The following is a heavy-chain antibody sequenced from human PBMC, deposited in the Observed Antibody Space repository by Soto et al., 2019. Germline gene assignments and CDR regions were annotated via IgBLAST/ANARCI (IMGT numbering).Heavy chain of an antibody. Sequence: EMQLSESGGGFIRPGGSLRLSCAASGFDFDRHAINWVRQAPGEGLEWVSSISGGGVNTYYADSVKGRFTITRDTIKNTVFLQMNTLRVEDTAVYYWVKDQTGDLVWYFNLWGRGTLVTVSS. J-gene: IGHJ2*01. CDR3: VKDQTGDLVWYFNL. CDR1: GFDFDRHA. V-gene: IGHV3-23*01. D-gene: IGHD7-27*01. CDR2: ISGGGVNT.